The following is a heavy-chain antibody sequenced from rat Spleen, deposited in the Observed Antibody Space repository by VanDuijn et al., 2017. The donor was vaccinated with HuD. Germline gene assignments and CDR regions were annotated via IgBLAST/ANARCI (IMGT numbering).Heavy chain of an antibody. CDR2: ISYSGST. Sequence: EVQLQESGPGLVKPSQSLSLTCSVTGYSITSNYWGWIRKFPGNKMEWMGYISYSGSTSYNPSLKSRISITRDTSKNQFFLQLNSVTTEDTATYYCASSLTTEGPVGFDYWGQGVMVTVSS. CDR1: GYSITSNY. D-gene: IGHD1-11*01. V-gene: IGHV3-1*01. CDR3: ASSLTTEGPVGFDY. J-gene: IGHJ2*01.